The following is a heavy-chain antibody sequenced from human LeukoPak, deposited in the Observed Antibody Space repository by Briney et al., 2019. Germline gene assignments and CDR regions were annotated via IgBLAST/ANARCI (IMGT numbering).Heavy chain of an antibody. CDR1: GYSFTSYW. CDR2: IYPGDSDT. J-gene: IGHJ4*02. D-gene: IGHD5-24*01. V-gene: IGHV5-51*01. CDR3: ARQDGAAKYYFDH. Sequence: GESLKISCKGSGYSFTSYWIGWVRQMPGKGLGWRGIIYPGDSDTRYSPSFQGQVTTSADKSIRTAYLQWSSLKASDTAMYYCARQDGAAKYYFDHWGQGTLVTVSP.